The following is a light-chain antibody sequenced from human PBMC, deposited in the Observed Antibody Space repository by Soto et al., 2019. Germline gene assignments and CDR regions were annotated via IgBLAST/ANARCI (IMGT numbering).Light chain of an antibody. CDR3: QSYDSNNHWV. V-gene: IGLV6-57*02. CDR2: EDN. CDR1: SGSIVTNY. Sequence: NFMLTQPHSVSESPGKTVTISCTGSSGSIVTNYVQWYQQRPGSAPTTVIYEDNQTPSGVPDRFSGSIDSSSNSAFLTISGLKTEDEADYYCQSYDSNNHWVFGGGTKLTVL. J-gene: IGLJ3*02.